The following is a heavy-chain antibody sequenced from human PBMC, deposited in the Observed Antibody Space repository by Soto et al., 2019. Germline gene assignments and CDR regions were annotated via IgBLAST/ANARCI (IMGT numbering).Heavy chain of an antibody. CDR2: IYYSGST. Sequence: SETLSLTCTVSGGSISSGDYYWSWIRQPPGKGLEWIGYIYYSGSTYYNPSLKSRVTISVDTSKNQFSLKLSSVTAADTAVYYCARSIYYYDSSGYSDYWGQGTLVTVS. J-gene: IGHJ4*02. CDR1: GGSISSGDYY. CDR3: ARSIYYYDSSGYSDY. D-gene: IGHD3-22*01. V-gene: IGHV4-30-4*01.